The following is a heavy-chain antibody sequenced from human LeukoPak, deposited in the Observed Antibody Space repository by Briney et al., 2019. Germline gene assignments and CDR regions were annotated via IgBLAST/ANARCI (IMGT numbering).Heavy chain of an antibody. CDR2: IYSGGST. J-gene: IGHJ4*02. D-gene: IGHD6-13*01. CDR1: GFTVSSNY. V-gene: IGHV3-53*01. CDR3: ARGSGTHYYFDY. Sequence: GGSLRLSCAASGFTVSSNYMSWVRQAPGKGLEWVSVIYSGGSTYYSDSVEGRFTISRDNSKNTLYLQMNSLRVEDTAVYSCARGSGTHYYFDYWGQGTLVTVSS.